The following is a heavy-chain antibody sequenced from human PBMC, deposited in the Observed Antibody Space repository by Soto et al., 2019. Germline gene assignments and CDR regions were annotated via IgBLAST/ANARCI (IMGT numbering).Heavy chain of an antibody. CDR1: GYTFTSYY. V-gene: IGHV1-46*01. J-gene: IGHJ3*02. CDR2: INPSGGST. D-gene: IGHD3-22*01. Sequence: ASVKVSCKASGYTFTSYYMHWVRQAPGQGLEWMGIINPSGGSTSYAQKFQGRVTMTRDTSTSTVYMELSSLRSEDTAVYYCARSLSPAKYYDSSATLDAFDIWGQGTMVTVS. CDR3: ARSLSPAKYYDSSATLDAFDI.